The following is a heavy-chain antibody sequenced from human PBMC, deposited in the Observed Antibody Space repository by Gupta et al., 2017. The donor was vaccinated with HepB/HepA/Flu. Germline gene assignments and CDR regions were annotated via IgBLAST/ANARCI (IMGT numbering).Heavy chain of an antibody. D-gene: IGHD3-3*02. V-gene: IGHV4-34*01. CDR3: ARHLWKNYYPAYYFDS. Sequence: QVQLQQWGAGLLNPSETLSLTCDVHGASFSDHPWSWIRKPPGKGLEWIGEANRRSPLKDSPSLKSRVTISLDTSKNQFSLILNSVTAADTAVYFCARHLWKNYYPAYYFDSWGQGILVTVSS. CDR1: GASFSDHP. CDR2: ANRRSPL. J-gene: IGHJ4*02.